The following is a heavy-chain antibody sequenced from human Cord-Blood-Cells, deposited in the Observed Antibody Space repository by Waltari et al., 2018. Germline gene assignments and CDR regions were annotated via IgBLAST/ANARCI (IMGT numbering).Heavy chain of an antibody. Sequence: QVQLVESGGGVVQPGRSLRLSCAASGFTFSSYGMHWVRQAPGKGLEWVAVIWYDGSNKYYADSVKGRFTISRDNSKNTLYLQMNSLRAEDTAVYYCARDGYCSSTSCYGGGDYWGQGTLVTVSS. J-gene: IGHJ4*02. V-gene: IGHV3-33*01. CDR3: ARDGYCSSTSCYGGGDY. D-gene: IGHD2-2*03. CDR2: IWYDGSNK. CDR1: GFTFSSYG.